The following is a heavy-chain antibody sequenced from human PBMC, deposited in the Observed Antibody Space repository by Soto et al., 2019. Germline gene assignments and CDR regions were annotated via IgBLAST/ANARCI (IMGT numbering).Heavy chain of an antibody. CDR1: GFTCRSYF. Sequence: GGALRGYCVASGFTCRSYFMNWVRQAPGKGLQWVAHIGSTGGTIYYADSVKGRFAVSRDNAKNSLYLQLNSLRVDDTAIYYCARDGGGYYLDVWGQGTAVPVS. V-gene: IGHV3-11*01. D-gene: IGHD5-12*01. CDR3: ARDGGGYYLDV. CDR2: IGSTGGTI. J-gene: IGHJ4*02.